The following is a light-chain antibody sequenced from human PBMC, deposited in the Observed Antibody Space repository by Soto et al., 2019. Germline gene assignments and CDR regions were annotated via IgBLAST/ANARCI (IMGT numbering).Light chain of an antibody. Sequence: EIVLTQSPGTLSLSPGERVTLSCRASQSAISNLAWYQQKPGQTPRLLIYDASTRATGIQARFSGSGSGTEFTLTIRSLQSEDFAVYYCKQYNNWPRTFGQGTKVDIK. V-gene: IGKV3-15*01. CDR1: QSAISN. CDR2: DAS. CDR3: KQYNNWPRT. J-gene: IGKJ1*01.